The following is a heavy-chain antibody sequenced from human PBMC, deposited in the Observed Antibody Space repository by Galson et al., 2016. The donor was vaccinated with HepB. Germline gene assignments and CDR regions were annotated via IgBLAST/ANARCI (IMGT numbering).Heavy chain of an antibody. CDR3: TRVHREGIAAAGLQI. CDR2: INSDGSST. V-gene: IGHV3-74*01. J-gene: IGHJ4*02. CDR1: GFPLSNYW. D-gene: IGHD6-13*01. Sequence: SLRLSCAASGFPLSNYWMHWVRQAPGKGPVWVSRINSDGSSTTYVDSVKGRFTISRDNAKNTLYLQMNSLRAEDTALYYCTRVHREGIAAAGLQIWGQGTLVIVSS.